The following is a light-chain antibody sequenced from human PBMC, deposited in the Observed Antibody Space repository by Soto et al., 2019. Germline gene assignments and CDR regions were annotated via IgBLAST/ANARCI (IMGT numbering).Light chain of an antibody. CDR2: DAS. CDR1: QNVARNY. J-gene: IGKJ4*01. Sequence: EIVLTQSPGTLSLSPGERATLSCRASQNVARNYLAWYQQRPGQAPRLLIYDASTRATGIPDRFSGSGSGTDFTLTISRLEPEDFAVYFCRQYARSPLAFGGGTKVDIK. CDR3: RQYARSPLA. V-gene: IGKV3-20*01.